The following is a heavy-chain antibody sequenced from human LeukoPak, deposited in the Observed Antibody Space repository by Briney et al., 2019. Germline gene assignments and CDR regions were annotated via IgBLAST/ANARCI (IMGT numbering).Heavy chain of an antibody. J-gene: IGHJ4*02. V-gene: IGHV4-34*01. D-gene: IGHD2-15*01. CDR2: INHSGST. Sequence: SETLSLTCAVYGGSFSGYYWSWIRQPPGKGLEWIGEINHSGSTNYNPSLKSRVTISVDTSKSQFSLKLSSVAAADTAVYYCARTGGYCSGGSCFDWGQGTLVTVSS. CDR3: ARTGGYCSGGSCFD. CDR1: GGSFSGYY.